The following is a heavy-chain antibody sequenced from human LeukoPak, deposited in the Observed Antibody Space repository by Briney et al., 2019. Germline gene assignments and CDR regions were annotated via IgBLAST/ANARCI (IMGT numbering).Heavy chain of an antibody. J-gene: IGHJ4*02. CDR2: ISYDGSNK. D-gene: IGHD5-12*01. Sequence: GGSLRLSCAASGFTLSSYAMHWVRQAPGKGLEWVAVISYDGSNKYYADSVKGRFTISRDNSKNTLYLQMNSLRAEDTAVYYCARDYLVSGFDFDYWGQGTLVTVSS. CDR3: ARDYLVSGFDFDY. CDR1: GFTLSSYA. V-gene: IGHV3-30-3*01.